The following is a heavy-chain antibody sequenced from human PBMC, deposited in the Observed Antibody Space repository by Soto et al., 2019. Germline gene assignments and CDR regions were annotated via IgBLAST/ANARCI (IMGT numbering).Heavy chain of an antibody. CDR1: GYSFTRYW. Sequence: PGESLTISGTCSGYSFTRYWIGWVRQMPGKGLEWMGIIYPGDSDTRYSPSFQGQVTISADKSISTAYLQWSSLKASDTAMYYCASQGRDGYNLAYYYGMDVWGQGTTVTVSS. D-gene: IGHD5-12*01. CDR2: IYPGDSDT. J-gene: IGHJ6*02. V-gene: IGHV5-51*01. CDR3: ASQGRDGYNLAYYYGMDV.